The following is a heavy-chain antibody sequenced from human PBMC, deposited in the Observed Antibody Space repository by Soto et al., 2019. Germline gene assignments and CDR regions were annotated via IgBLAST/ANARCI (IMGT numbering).Heavy chain of an antibody. CDR2: IYYSGST. Sequence: SETLSLTCTVSGGSISSYYWSWIRQPPGKGLEWIGYIYYSGSTNYNPSLKSRVTISVDTSKNQFSLKLSSVTAADTALYYCARVHDSGNYHELGHWGQGTLVTVSS. J-gene: IGHJ4*02. D-gene: IGHD3-10*01. CDR1: GGSISSYY. CDR3: ARVHDSGNYHELGH. V-gene: IGHV4-59*08.